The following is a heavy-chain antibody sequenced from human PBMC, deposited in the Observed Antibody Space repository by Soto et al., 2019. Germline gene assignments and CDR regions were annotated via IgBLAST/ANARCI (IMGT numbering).Heavy chain of an antibody. J-gene: IGHJ4*02. CDR3: ARGLITMVRXVTRLDY. Sequence: ASVKVSCKASGYTFTGYYMHWVRQAPGQGLEWMGWINPNSGGTNYAQKFQGWVTMTRDTSISTAYMELSRLRSDDTAVYYCARGLITMVRXVTRLDYWGQGTLVTVSS. D-gene: IGHD3-10*01. V-gene: IGHV1-2*04. CDR2: INPNSGGT. CDR1: GYTFTGYY.